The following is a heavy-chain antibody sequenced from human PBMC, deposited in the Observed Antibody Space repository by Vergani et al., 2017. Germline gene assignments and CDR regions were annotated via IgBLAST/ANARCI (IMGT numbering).Heavy chain of an antibody. CDR1: GFTFSSYA. D-gene: IGHD3-16*01. Sequence: QVQLVESGGGVVQPGRSLRLSCAASGFTFSSYAMHWVRQAPGKGLEWVAVISYDGSNKYYADSVKGRFTISRDNSKNTPYLQMNSLRAEDTAVYYCARIIMITFGGAFDIWGQGTMVTVSS. CDR2: ISYDGSNK. CDR3: ARIIMITFGGAFDI. V-gene: IGHV3-30-3*01. J-gene: IGHJ3*02.